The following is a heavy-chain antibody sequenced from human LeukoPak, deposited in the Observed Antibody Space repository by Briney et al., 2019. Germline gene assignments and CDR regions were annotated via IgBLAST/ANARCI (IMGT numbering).Heavy chain of an antibody. CDR3: AKGVNDALDI. Sequence: GGSLRLSCAASGFTFRTYDMHWVRQAPGKGLEWVAFMRNDGGHEKCADSVKGRFSISRDNSKNTLYVQMNSLRAEDTAVYYCAKGVNDALDIWGQGTMVTVSS. CDR2: MRNDGGHE. J-gene: IGHJ3*02. D-gene: IGHD5/OR15-5a*01. V-gene: IGHV3-30*02. CDR1: GFTFRTYD.